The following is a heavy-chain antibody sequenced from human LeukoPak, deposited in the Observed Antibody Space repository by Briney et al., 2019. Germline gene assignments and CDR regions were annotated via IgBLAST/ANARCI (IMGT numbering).Heavy chain of an antibody. CDR2: IYYSGST. Sequence: SETLSLTCTVSGGSVSSGSYYWSWIRQLPGKGLEWIGYIYYSGSTNYNPSLKSRVTISVDTSKNQFSLKLSSVTAADTAVYYCARDEEWFDPWGQGTLVTVSS. V-gene: IGHV4-61*01. J-gene: IGHJ5*02. CDR1: GGSVSSGSYY. CDR3: ARDEEWFDP.